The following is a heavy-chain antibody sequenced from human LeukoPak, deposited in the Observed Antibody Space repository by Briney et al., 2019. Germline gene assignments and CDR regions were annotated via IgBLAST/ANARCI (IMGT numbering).Heavy chain of an antibody. V-gene: IGHV3-23*01. CDR3: ARESSGYLCYFEY. D-gene: IGHD3-22*01. Sequence: PGGSLRLSCATSGFSFSSYAMSWVRQAPGKGLEWVSAISESGGYTNYAGSVKGRFTVSRDNSKNTLSLQMNTLRAEDTAVYYCARESSGYLCYFEYWGQGTLVTVSS. CDR2: ISESGGYT. CDR1: GFSFSSYA. J-gene: IGHJ4*02.